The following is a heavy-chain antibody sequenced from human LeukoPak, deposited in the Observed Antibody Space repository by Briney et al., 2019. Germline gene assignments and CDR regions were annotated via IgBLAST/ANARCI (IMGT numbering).Heavy chain of an antibody. J-gene: IGHJ4*02. CDR3: AKGQCSSTSCYKGPFDY. Sequence: PGGSLRLTCAAPGFTFSGSAMSWVRQAPGKGLEWVSGISGSAGSTYYADSVKGRFTISRDSSKNTLDLQMNSLRAEDTAVYYCAKGQCSSTSCYKGPFDYWGQGTLVTVSS. D-gene: IGHD2-2*02. CDR1: GFTFSGSA. CDR2: ISGSAGST. V-gene: IGHV3-23*01.